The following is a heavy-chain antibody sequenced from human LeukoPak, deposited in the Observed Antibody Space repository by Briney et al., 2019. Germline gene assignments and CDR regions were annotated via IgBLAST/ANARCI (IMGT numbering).Heavy chain of an antibody. V-gene: IGHV3-15*01. CDR1: GFLFSNAA. CDR2: IKTKTDGGTT. Sequence: GGSLRLSCAASGFLFSNAAMNWVRQAPGKGLEWVGHIKTKTDGGTTEYGAPVKGRFTISRDDSKNTLYLQMNSLRAEDTAVYYCTTSWRYYDTPGQRLLVDSWGQGSLVTVSS. J-gene: IGHJ4*02. CDR3: TTSWRYYDTPGQRLLVDS. D-gene: IGHD3-22*01.